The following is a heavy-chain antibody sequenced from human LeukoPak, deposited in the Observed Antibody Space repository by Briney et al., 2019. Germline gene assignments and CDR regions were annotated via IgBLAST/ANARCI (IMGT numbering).Heavy chain of an antibody. CDR1: GYTFTSYD. CDR3: ASQENYYDSSGYYGEAYFDY. D-gene: IGHD3-22*01. J-gene: IGHJ4*02. CDR2: INPSGGST. Sequence: GASVKVSCKASGYTFTSYDINWVRQATGQGLEWMGIINPSGGSTSYAQKFQGRVTMTRDTSTSTVYMELSSLRSEDTAVYYCASQENYYDSSGYYGEAYFDYWGQGTLVTVSS. V-gene: IGHV1-46*01.